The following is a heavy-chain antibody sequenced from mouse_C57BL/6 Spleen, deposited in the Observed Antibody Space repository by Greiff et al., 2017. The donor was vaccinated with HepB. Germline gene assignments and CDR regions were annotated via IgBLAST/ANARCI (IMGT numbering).Heavy chain of an antibody. CDR1: GFSLTSYG. D-gene: IGHD2-4*01. J-gene: IGHJ4*01. CDR2: IWSGGST. V-gene: IGHV2-2*01. CDR3: ARKGDYDDYAMDY. Sequence: VKLMESGPGLVQPSQSLSITCTVSGFSLTSYGVHWVRQSPGKGLEWLGVIWSGGSTDYNAAFISRLSISKDNSKSQVVFKMNSLQADDTAIYYCARKGDYDDYAMDYWGQGTSVTVSS.